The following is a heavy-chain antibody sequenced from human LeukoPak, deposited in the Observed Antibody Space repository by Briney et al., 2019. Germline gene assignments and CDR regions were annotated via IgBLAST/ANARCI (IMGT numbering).Heavy chain of an antibody. V-gene: IGHV3-7*01. CDR1: GFTFSSYW. D-gene: IGHD5-12*01. Sequence: GGSLRLSCAGSGFTFSSYWMTWVRQAPGKGLEWVANIKQDGSEKNYVDSVKGRFTISRDNAKNSLYLQMNSLRAEDTAVYYCVRNAEYSGYESPLDYWGQGTLVTVSS. CDR3: VRNAEYSGYESPLDY. CDR2: IKQDGSEK. J-gene: IGHJ4*02.